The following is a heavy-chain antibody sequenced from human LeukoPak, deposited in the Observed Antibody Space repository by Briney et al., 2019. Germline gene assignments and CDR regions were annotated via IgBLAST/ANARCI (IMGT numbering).Heavy chain of an antibody. Sequence: SGPTLVNPTQTLKLTCTFSGFSLSTSGVGVGWIRQPPGKALEWLALIYWNDDKRYSPSLKSRLAITKDTSKNQMVLTMTNMDPVDTATYYCAHSGEVVVGFDPWGQGTLVTVSS. CDR1: GFSLSTSGVG. CDR2: IYWNDDK. D-gene: IGHD2-2*01. CDR3: AHSGEVVVGFDP. J-gene: IGHJ5*02. V-gene: IGHV2-5*01.